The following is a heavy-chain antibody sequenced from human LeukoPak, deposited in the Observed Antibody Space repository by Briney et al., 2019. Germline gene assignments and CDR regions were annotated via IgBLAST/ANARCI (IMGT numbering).Heavy chain of an antibody. CDR1: GFTFSSYA. D-gene: IGHD1-26*01. CDR2: ISYDGSNK. V-gene: IGHV3-30*14. J-gene: IGHJ5*02. CDR3: ATMSLGT. Sequence: GGSLRLSCAASGFTFSSYAMHWVRQAPGKGLEWVAVISYDGSNKYYADSVKGRFTISRDNSKNMVYLQTGSLRPDDTAVYYCATMSLGTWGQGTLVTVSS.